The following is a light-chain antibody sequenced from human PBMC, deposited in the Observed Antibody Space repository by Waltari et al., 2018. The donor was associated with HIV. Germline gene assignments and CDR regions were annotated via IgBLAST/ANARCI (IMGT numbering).Light chain of an antibody. Sequence: DIVMTQSPDSLTVSLGERATINCESSQTTLYSANNKSYVAWHQEKPGQPPKLLIYWASARESGVPDRFSGSGSGTHFTLSISSLQAEDVGIYYCRQYYSSPHTFGQGTNLEI. J-gene: IGKJ2*01. CDR3: RQYYSSPHT. CDR2: WAS. CDR1: QTTLYSANNKSY. V-gene: IGKV4-1*01.